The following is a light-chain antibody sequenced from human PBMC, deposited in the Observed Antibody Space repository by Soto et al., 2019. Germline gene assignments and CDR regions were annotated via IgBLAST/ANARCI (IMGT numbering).Light chain of an antibody. CDR2: GAS. Sequence: EIVMTQSPATLSVSPGERVTLSCRASQSVSTNLAWYQQKSGQAPRLLIYGASTRATGIPVRFSGSGSGTEFALTISSLQSEDFALYYCQHYNNWPPLYIFGQGTKLESK. CDR3: QHYNNWPPLYI. CDR1: QSVSTN. J-gene: IGKJ2*01. V-gene: IGKV3-15*01.